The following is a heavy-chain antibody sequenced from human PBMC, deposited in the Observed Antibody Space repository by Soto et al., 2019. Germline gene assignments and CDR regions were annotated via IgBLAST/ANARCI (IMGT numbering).Heavy chain of an antibody. V-gene: IGHV3-23*01. CDR3: ASIPPSAVGATSEVDY. J-gene: IGHJ4*02. Sequence: EVQLLESGGGLVQPGGSLRLSCAASGFTFSSYAMTWVRQAPGKGLEWVSAISGSGGSIYYADSVRGRFTISRDNSKNTLYLRMNSLRGDDTAVYYCASIPPSAVGATSEVDYWGQGTLVTVSS. D-gene: IGHD1-26*01. CDR2: ISGSGGSI. CDR1: GFTFSSYA.